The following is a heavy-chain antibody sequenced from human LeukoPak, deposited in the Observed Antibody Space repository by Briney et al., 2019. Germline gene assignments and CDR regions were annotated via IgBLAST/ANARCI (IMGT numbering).Heavy chain of an antibody. V-gene: IGHV1-18*01. CDR3: AREPLSNYYDSSGYYDY. D-gene: IGHD3-22*01. Sequence: ASVKVSCKASGYTFTSYGISWVRQAPGQGLEWMGWISAYNGNTNYAHKLQGRVTMTTETSTSTAYMELRSLRSGDTAVYYCAREPLSNYYDSSGYYDYWGQGTLVTVSS. CDR1: GYTFTSYG. CDR2: ISAYNGNT. J-gene: IGHJ4*02.